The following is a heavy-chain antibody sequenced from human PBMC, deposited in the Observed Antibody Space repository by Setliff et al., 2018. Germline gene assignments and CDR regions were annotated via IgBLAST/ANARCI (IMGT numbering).Heavy chain of an antibody. CDR3: ARAPRLEWILPTFDY. CDR1: GGTFSSYV. CDR2: IIPMFGT. Sequence: SVKVSCKASGGTFSSYVISWVREAPGQGLEWMGGIIPMFGTNYAQNFQGRVTMTTDTSTNTAYLELRSLRYDDTAVYFCARAPRLEWILPTFDYWGQGTPVTVS. J-gene: IGHJ4*02. D-gene: IGHD3-3*01. V-gene: IGHV1-69*05.